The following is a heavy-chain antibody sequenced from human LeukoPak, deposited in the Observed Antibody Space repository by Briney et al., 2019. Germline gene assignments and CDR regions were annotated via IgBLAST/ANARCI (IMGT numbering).Heavy chain of an antibody. D-gene: IGHD3-22*01. CDR1: GGSISSGGYY. CDR3: ARVGYDSSGYALVY. Sequence: PSETLSLTCTVSGGSISSGGYYWSWIRQHPGKGLEWIGYIYYSGSTNYNPSLKSRVTISVDTSKNQFSLKLSSVTAAGTAVYYCARVGYDSSGYALVYWGQGTLVTVSS. V-gene: IGHV4-61*08. J-gene: IGHJ4*02. CDR2: IYYSGST.